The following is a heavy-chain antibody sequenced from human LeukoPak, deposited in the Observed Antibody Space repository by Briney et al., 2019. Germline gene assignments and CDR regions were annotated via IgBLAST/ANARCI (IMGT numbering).Heavy chain of an antibody. CDR2: TYYRSKWYN. CDR1: GDSISSNSF. Sequence: SQTLSLTCAIFGDSISSNSFWNWIRQSPSRGLEWLGRTYYRSKWYNDYVVSVKSRININPDTSKNQFSLQLNSVTPEDTAVYYCARGGQGDGYSADEAFDIWGQGTMVTVS. J-gene: IGHJ3*02. CDR3: ARGGQGDGYSADEAFDI. D-gene: IGHD5-18*01. V-gene: IGHV6-1*01.